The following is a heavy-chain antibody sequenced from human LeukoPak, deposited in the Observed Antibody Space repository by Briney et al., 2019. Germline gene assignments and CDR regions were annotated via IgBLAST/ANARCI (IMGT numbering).Heavy chain of an antibody. CDR2: ISAYNGNT. Sequence: ASVKVSCKASGYTFTSYGISWVRQAPGQGLEWMGWISAYNGNTNYAQKLQGRVTMTTDTSTSTAYMELRSLRSDDTAVYYCARETYYYDSSGHIKGRGAFDIWGQGTMVTVPS. CDR1: GYTFTSYG. CDR3: ARETYYYDSSGHIKGRGAFDI. D-gene: IGHD3-22*01. J-gene: IGHJ3*02. V-gene: IGHV1-18*01.